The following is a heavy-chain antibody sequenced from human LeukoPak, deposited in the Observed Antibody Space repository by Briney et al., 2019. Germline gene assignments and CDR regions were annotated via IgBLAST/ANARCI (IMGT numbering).Heavy chain of an antibody. CDR1: GFTFSSYS. CDR3: AREALATRRAYDY. Sequence: PGGSLRLSCAASGFTFSSYSMNWVRQARGMGLEWISVIYSGGDTYYADSVKGRFTISRHISKKTLYLQMNSLRPDDTAAYYCAREALATRRAYDYWGQGTLVTVSS. J-gene: IGHJ4*02. V-gene: IGHV3-53*04. CDR2: IYSGGDT. D-gene: IGHD6-6*01.